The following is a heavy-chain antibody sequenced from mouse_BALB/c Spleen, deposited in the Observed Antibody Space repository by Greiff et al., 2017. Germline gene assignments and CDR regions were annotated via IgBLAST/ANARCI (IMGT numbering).Heavy chain of an antibody. Sequence: QVQLQQPGAELVKPGASVKLSCKASGYTFTSYWMHWVKQRPGQGLEWIGEIDPSDSYTNYNQKFKGKATLTVDKSSSTAYMQLSSLTSEDSAVYYCASPLRLRFAYWGQGTLVTVSA. CDR3: ASPLRLRFAY. D-gene: IGHD1-2*01. CDR2: IDPSDSYT. J-gene: IGHJ3*01. CDR1: GYTFTSYW. V-gene: IGHV1-69*02.